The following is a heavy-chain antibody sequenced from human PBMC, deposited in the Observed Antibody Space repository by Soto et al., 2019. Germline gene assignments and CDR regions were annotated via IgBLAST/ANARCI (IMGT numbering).Heavy chain of an antibody. D-gene: IGHD6-13*01. CDR2: IGTAGDT. CDR3: AKSQEIGTHFFDS. Sequence: GGSLRLSCEASGSTFSGFDMHWVRQPTGKGLEWVSSIGTAGDTYYAVSVKGRFTISRDNAKNSLSLQMNSLRAGDMAVYFCAKSQEIGTHFFDSWGQGTQVTVSS. CDR1: GSTFSGFD. V-gene: IGHV3-13*01. J-gene: IGHJ4*02.